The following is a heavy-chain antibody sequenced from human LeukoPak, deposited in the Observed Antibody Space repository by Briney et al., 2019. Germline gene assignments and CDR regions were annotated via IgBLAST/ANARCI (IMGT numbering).Heavy chain of an antibody. CDR1: GFTFSSYA. D-gene: IGHD5-24*01. CDR3: ARDRYRGRDGYNGYFDY. CDR2: ISYDGSNK. V-gene: IGHV3-30-3*01. Sequence: GGSLRLSCAASGFTFSSYAMHWVRQAPGKGLEWVAVISYDGSNKYYADSVKGRFTISRDNSKNTLYPQMNSLRAEDTAVYYCARDRYRGRDGYNGYFDYWGQGTLVTVSS. J-gene: IGHJ4*02.